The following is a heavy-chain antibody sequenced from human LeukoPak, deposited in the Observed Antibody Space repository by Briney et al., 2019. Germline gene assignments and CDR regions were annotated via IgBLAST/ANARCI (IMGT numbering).Heavy chain of an antibody. CDR1: GGTFSSYA. V-gene: IGHV1-69*13. CDR3: ARDSVAGATQPMDV. CDR2: IIPIFGTA. J-gene: IGHJ6*03. D-gene: IGHD1-26*01. Sequence: SVKVSCKASGGTFSSYAISWVRQAPGQGLEWMGGIIPIFGTANYAQKFQGRVTITADESTRTAYMELSSLRSEDTAVYYCARDSVAGATQPMDVWGKGTTVTISS.